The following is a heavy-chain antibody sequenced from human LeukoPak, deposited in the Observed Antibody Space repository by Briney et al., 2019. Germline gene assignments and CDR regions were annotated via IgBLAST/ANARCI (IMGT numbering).Heavy chain of an antibody. CDR3: AKLGGQELNNYCVAV. CDR2: IIDSGKST. J-gene: IGHJ6*03. D-gene: IGHD3-16*01. V-gene: IGHV3-23*01. Sequence: PGGSLRLSCAASGFTFSSYAISWVRQAPGKGLEWVSGIIDSGKSTYYANFAKGRFTISRDNSNNTLYLQMNSLRAEDTAVYYCAKLGGQELNNYCVAVCGKGTTVAVSS. CDR1: GFTFSSYA.